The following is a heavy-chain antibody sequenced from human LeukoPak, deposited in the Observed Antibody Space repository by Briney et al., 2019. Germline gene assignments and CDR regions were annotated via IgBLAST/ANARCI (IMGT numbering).Heavy chain of an antibody. V-gene: IGHV3-21*01. CDR1: GFIFSSYS. D-gene: IGHD4-17*01. Sequence: GGSLRLSCAASGFIFSSYSMNWVRQAPGKGLEWVSSISSSSSYIYYADSVKGRFNISRDNAKNSLYLQMNSLRAEDTAVYYCARRTVTPYYYYYYMDVWGKGTTVTVSS. CDR3: ARRTVTPYYYYYYMDV. J-gene: IGHJ6*03. CDR2: ISSSSSYI.